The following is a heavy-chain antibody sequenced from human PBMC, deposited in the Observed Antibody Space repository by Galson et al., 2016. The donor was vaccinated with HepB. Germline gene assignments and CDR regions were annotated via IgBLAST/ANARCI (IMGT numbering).Heavy chain of an antibody. CDR3: ARLDAYNYPYYFDY. CDR1: GGTFSNYV. Sequence: SGGTFSNYVISWVRQAPGQGLEWMGGIIPIFGTANNAQKFQGRATITADKFTSTAYMELSSLRSEDTAVYYCARLDAYNYPYYFDYWGQGTLVTVS. D-gene: IGHD5-24*01. CDR2: IIPIFGTA. J-gene: IGHJ4*02. V-gene: IGHV1-69*06.